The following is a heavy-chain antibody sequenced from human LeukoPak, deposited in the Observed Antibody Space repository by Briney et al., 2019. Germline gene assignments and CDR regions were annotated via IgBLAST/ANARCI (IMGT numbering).Heavy chain of an antibody. J-gene: IGHJ6*03. D-gene: IGHD3-3*01. V-gene: IGHV4-39*07. CDR3: ARVSGYDFWSGYYTSYSSSRYYYMDV. CDR1: GGSISSSSYY. Sequence: KPSETLSLTCTVSGGSISSSSYYWSWIRQPPGKGLEWIGENNHSGSTNYNPSLKSRVTISVDTSKNQFSLKLSSVTAADTAVYYCARVSGYDFWSGYYTSYSSSRYYYMDVWGKGTTVTVSS. CDR2: NNHSGST.